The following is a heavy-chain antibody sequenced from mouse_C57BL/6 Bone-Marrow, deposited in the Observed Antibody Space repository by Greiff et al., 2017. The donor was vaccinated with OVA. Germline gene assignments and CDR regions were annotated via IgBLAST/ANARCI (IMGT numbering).Heavy chain of an antibody. Sequence: EVQLVESGGGLVQPGGSLKLSCAASGFTFSDFYMYWIRQTPEKRLEWVAYISNGGGSTYYPDTVKGRFTISRDNAKNTLYLQMGRLKTEDTAMYYCARLDDRDYWGQGTSVTVSS. CDR2: ISNGGGST. J-gene: IGHJ4*01. CDR1: GFTFSDFY. CDR3: ARLDDRDY. V-gene: IGHV5-12*01.